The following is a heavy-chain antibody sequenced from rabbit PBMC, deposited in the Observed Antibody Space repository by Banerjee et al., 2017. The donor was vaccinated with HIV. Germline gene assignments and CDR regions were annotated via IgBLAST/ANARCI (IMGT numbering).Heavy chain of an antibody. CDR2: IYSGSSGRT. V-gene: IGHV1S40*01. Sequence: QSLEESGGDLVKPGASLTLTCTASGFDFSSNAMCWVRQAPGKGLEWIACIYSGSSGRTYYASWAKGRFTGSKASSTTVTLQMTSLTAADTATYFCAGGSGWLIDFNLWGPGTLVTVS. J-gene: IGHJ4*01. D-gene: IGHD4-1*01. CDR3: AGGSGWLIDFNL. CDR1: GFDFSSNA.